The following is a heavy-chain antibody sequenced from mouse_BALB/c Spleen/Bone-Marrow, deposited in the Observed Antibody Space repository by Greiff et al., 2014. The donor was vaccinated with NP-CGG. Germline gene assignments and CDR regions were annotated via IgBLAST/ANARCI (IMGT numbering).Heavy chain of an antibody. CDR1: GFSLTSYG. D-gene: IGHD1-2*01. CDR2: IWADGST. CDR3: SRITTATGAMDY. Sequence: QVQLQQSGPGLVAPSQSLSITCTVSGFSLTSYGVHWVRQPPGKGLEWLGVIWADGSTKYNSALMSRLSISKDNSKSQVFLKMNSLQTDDTAMYYCSRITTATGAMDYWGQGTSVTVSS. V-gene: IGHV2-9*02. J-gene: IGHJ4*01.